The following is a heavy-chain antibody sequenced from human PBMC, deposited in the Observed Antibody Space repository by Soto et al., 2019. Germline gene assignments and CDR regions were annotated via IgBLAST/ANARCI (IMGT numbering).Heavy chain of an antibody. CDR2: INHSGST. CDR1: GGSFSGYY. CDR3: ARGDTIFGVVIPPHPRYYYMDV. D-gene: IGHD3-3*01. V-gene: IGHV4-34*01. J-gene: IGHJ6*03. Sequence: SETLSLTCAVYGGSFSGYYWSWIRQPPGKGLEWIGEINHSGSTNYNPSLKSRVTISVDTSKNQFSLKLSSVTAADTAVYYCARGDTIFGVVIPPHPRYYYMDVWGKGTTVTVSS.